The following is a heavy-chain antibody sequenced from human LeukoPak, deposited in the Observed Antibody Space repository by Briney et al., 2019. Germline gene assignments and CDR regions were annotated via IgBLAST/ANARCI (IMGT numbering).Heavy chain of an antibody. CDR2: INHSGST. Sequence: SETLSLTCAVYGGSFRGYYWGWIRQPPGKGLEWIGEINHSGSTNYNPSLKGRVTISVDTSKNQFSLKLSSVTAADTAVYYCARGGYYYGSGSYYTDYWGQGTLVTVSS. CDR3: ARGGYYYGSGSYYTDY. D-gene: IGHD3-10*01. V-gene: IGHV4-34*01. CDR1: GGSFRGYY. J-gene: IGHJ4*02.